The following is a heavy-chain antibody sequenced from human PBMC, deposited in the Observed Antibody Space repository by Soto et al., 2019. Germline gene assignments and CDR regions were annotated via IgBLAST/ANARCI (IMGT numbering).Heavy chain of an antibody. V-gene: IGHV5-51*01. Sequence: GESLKISGEGSGYSFTSSWIGWVRQMPGKGLEWMGTIYPGDSNTKYSPSFEGQVTISADKSVSTGYLQWSSLKPSDTAMYYCARVGGPPGLYFFYGLDFWGQGTTVTVSS. J-gene: IGHJ6*02. CDR2: IYPGDSNT. CDR3: ARVGGPPGLYFFYGLDF. D-gene: IGHD3-16*01. CDR1: GYSFTSSW.